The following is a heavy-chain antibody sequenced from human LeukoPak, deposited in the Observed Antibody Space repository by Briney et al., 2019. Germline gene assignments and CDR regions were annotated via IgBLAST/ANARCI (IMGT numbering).Heavy chain of an antibody. J-gene: IGHJ4*02. CDR3: ARHWIKHSRSEYFDY. V-gene: IGHV4-59*08. CDR1: GGSISSYY. CDR2: IYYSGST. D-gene: IGHD2-2*03. Sequence: SETLSLTCTVSGGSISSYYWSWIRQPPGKGLEWIGYIYYSGSTNYNPSLKSRVTISVDTSKNQFSLKLSSVTAADTAVYYCARHWIKHSRSEYFDYWGQGNLVTVS.